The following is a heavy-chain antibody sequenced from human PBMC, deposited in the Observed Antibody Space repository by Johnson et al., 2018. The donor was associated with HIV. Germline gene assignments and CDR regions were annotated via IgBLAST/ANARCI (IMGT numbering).Heavy chain of an antibody. D-gene: IGHD6-13*01. Sequence: VQLVESGGGVVRPGGSLRLSCAASGFTFSSYAMIWVRQAPGKGLEWVSAISDSGGGTYSADSVKGRFTISRDNSKNTLYLQMNSLRAEDTAVYYCAKEEGRAAAGTGEAFDIWGQGTMVTVSS. CDR3: AKEEGRAAAGTGEAFDI. V-gene: IGHV3-23*04. J-gene: IGHJ3*02. CDR1: GFTFSSYA. CDR2: ISDSGGGT.